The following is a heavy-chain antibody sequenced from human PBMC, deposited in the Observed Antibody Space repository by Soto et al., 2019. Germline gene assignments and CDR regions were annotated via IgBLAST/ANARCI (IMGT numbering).Heavy chain of an antibody. D-gene: IGHD2-2*01. CDR3: TREPPEGYLFDY. CDR2: MRGNGAT. Sequence: ASVKVSCKTSGYIFTNYYIHWLRQAPGLGLEWMGIMRGNGATVYAQKFQDRITVTRDTSTNTVHMELSSLISEDTAVYYCTREPPEGYLFDYWGQGTPVTVS. V-gene: IGHV1-46*03. CDR1: GYIFTNYY. J-gene: IGHJ4*02.